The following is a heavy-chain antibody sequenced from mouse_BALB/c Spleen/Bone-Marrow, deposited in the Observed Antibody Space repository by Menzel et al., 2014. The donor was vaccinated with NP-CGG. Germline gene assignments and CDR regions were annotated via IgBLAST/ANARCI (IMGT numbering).Heavy chain of an antibody. CDR3: ARGSFRITRALDY. D-gene: IGHD2-4*01. J-gene: IGHJ4*01. CDR1: GFSLTGYG. Sequence: VQLVESGPGLVAPSQSLSITCTVSGFSLTGYGVSWVRQPPGKGLEWLGMIWGDGSPDYNSALKSRLSISKDNSKSQVFIKMNSLQTDDTARYYCARGSFRITRALDYWGQGTSVTVSS. CDR2: IWGDGSP. V-gene: IGHV2-6-7*01.